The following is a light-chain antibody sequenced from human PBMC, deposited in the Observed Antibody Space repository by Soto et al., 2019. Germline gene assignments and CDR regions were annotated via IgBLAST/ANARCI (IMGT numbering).Light chain of an antibody. CDR1: QSVSSDY. V-gene: IGKV3-20*01. CDR3: HQYGRSPMHS. J-gene: IGKJ2*03. Sequence: EIVLTQSPGTLSLSPGERATLSCRASQSVSSDYLAWYQQKPGQAPRLLIYGASSRAAGIPDRFSGSGSGTDFPLTISRLEPEDFAVYYCHQYGRSPMHSFGQGTKLEIK. CDR2: GAS.